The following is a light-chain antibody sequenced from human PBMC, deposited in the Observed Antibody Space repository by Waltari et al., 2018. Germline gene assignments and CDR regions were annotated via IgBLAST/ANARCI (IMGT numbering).Light chain of an antibody. V-gene: IGKV3-20*01. CDR2: GAS. CDR1: QSVSRA. J-gene: IGKJ1*01. CDR3: QHYLGVPVT. Sequence: EIVLTQSPGSLSLSLGERATVSCRASQSVSRALAWYQQKPGQAPRLLIYGASTRATGIPYRFSVSGSGTDFRLTISRREPDDFAVYNCQHYLGVPVTFGQGTTVEI.